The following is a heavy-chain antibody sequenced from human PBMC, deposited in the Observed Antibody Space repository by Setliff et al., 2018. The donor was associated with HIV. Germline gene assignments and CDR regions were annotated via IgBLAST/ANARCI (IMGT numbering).Heavy chain of an antibody. CDR2: IIPLFGTA. V-gene: IGHV1-69*13. Sequence: WASVKVSCKAAGGTFSGHAINWVRQAPGQGVEWMGEIIPLFGTAHYAQRFQGRVTITADHSTSTAYMELSRLKSADTAVYYCAGAPAHEHATGWYSSSNRFDPWGQGTLVTVSS. CDR1: GGTFSGHA. CDR3: AGAPAHEHATGWYSSSNRFDP. D-gene: IGHD1-26*01. J-gene: IGHJ5*02.